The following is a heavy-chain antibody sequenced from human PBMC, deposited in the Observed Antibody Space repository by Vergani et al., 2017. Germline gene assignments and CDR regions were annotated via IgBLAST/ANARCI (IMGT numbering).Heavy chain of an antibody. V-gene: IGHV3-30-3*01. D-gene: IGHD2-2*02. J-gene: IGHJ4*02. Sequence: QVQLVESGGGVVQPGTSLRLSCVVSVFALNRHAMYWVRQAPGKGLEWVVGISFDGTNESYPDLVKGRFTISRDIAKNTLYLQVRSLRLEDTGVYHCVRDRGLCAGGRCYTEAWDYWGQGTPVTVSS. CDR1: VFALNRHA. CDR3: VRDRGLCAGGRCYTEAWDY. CDR2: ISFDGTNE.